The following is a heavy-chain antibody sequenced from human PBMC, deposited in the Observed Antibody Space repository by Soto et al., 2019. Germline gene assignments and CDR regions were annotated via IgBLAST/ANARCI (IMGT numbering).Heavy chain of an antibody. CDR3: AKGLSIAAAGTFDY. J-gene: IGHJ4*02. Sequence: EVHLLESGGGLVQPGGSLRLSCAASGFTFASYAMSWVRQAPGKGLEWVSGISGSGGNTYNADSVKGRFTISRDNSKNTVYLDMISLRVEDTAVYYCAKGLSIAAAGTFDYWGQGTLVTVSS. CDR1: GFTFASYA. D-gene: IGHD6-13*01. CDR2: ISGSGGNT. V-gene: IGHV3-23*01.